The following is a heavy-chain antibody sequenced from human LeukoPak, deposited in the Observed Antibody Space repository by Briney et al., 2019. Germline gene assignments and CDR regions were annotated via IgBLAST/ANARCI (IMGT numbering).Heavy chain of an antibody. CDR2: INPNSGGT. CDR3: ARAFFITGTLGDWFDP. J-gene: IGHJ5*02. D-gene: IGHD1-20*01. CDR1: GYTFTGYY. Sequence: ASVKVSCKASGYTFTGYYMHWVRQAPGQGLEWMGWINPNSGGTNYAQKFQGRVTMTRDTSISTAYMELSRLGSDDTAVYYCARAFFITGTLGDWFDPWGQGTLVTVSS. V-gene: IGHV1-2*02.